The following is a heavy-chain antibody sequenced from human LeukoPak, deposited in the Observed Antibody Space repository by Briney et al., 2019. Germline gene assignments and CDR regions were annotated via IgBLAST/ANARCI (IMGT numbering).Heavy chain of an antibody. Sequence: ASVKVSCKASGGTFSSYTISWVRQAPGQGLEWMGRIILILGIANYAQKFQGRVTITADKSTSTAYMELSSLRSEDTAVYYCAREVSSGWYGDYWGQGTLVTVSS. D-gene: IGHD6-19*01. V-gene: IGHV1-69*04. CDR2: IILILGIA. CDR1: GGTFSSYT. J-gene: IGHJ4*02. CDR3: AREVSSGWYGDY.